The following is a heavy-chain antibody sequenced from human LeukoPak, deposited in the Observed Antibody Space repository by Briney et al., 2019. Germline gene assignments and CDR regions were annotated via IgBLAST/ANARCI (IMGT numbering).Heavy chain of an antibody. CDR1: GGSISSYY. J-gene: IGHJ4*02. CDR2: IYYSGST. CDR3: ARLQAGWYFAY. Sequence: SETLSLTCTVSGGSISSYYWSWIRQPPGKGLEWIGYIYYSGSTNYNPSLKSRVTISVDTSKNQFSLKLSSVTAADTAVYYCARLQAGWYFAYWGPGTLVTVSS. D-gene: IGHD6-19*01. V-gene: IGHV4-59*01.